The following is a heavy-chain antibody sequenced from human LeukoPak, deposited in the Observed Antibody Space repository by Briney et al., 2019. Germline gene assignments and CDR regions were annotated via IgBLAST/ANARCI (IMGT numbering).Heavy chain of an antibody. CDR2: INSDGSST. D-gene: IGHD1-26*01. V-gene: IGHV3-74*01. CDR3: ARDSGGSYPGY. J-gene: IGHJ4*02. CDR1: GFTFSSYW. Sequence: GGSLRLSCAASGFTFSSYWMHWVRQAPGKGLVWVSRINSDGSSTSYADSVKGRFTISRDNSKNTLYLQMNSLRAEDTAVYYCARDSGGSYPGYWGQGTLVTVSS.